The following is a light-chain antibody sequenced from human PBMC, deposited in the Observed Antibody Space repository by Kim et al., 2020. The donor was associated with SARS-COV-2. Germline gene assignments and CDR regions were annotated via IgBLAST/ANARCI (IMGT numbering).Light chain of an antibody. CDR2: DTG. CDR1: TGAVTPTHY. CDR3: LLSFSGIRV. V-gene: IGLV7-46*01. J-gene: IGLJ3*02. Sequence: QAVVTQEPSLTVSPGETVTLTCSSSTGAVTPTHYPYWFQKKPGEVPRTLIFDTGSRHSWTPARFSGSRSWDKAVLTLAGAQAEDEGDYYCLLSFSGIRVFGGGTQLTVL.